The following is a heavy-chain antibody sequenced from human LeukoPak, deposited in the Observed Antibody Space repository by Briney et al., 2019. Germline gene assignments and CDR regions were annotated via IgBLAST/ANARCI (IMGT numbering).Heavy chain of an antibody. CDR2: INPCVGST. CDR3: ARVRDGYNVAYDI. D-gene: IGHD5-24*01. Sequence: ASVKVSCKASGFTFTNYNMHWVRQAPGQGLECRGIINPCVGSTNYAQNFQARVTMTRDTSTSTVHMALSSLRSEDTAVYYCARVRDGYNVAYDICGQGTMVTVPS. J-gene: IGHJ3*02. CDR1: GFTFTNYN. V-gene: IGHV1-46*01.